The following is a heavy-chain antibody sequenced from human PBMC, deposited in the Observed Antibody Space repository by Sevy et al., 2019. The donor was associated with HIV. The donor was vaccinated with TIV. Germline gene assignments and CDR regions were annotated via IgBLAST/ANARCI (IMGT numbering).Heavy chain of an antibody. CDR1: GGSITSSIYY. CDR2: VYYTGLT. D-gene: IGHD5-12*01. V-gene: IGHV4-39*02. J-gene: IGHJ6*02. Sequence: SETLSLTCSASGGSITSSIYYWGWIRQPPGKGLEWIGSVYYTGLTYYNPSLKSRVTISVDTSKNQFSLNLNSVTAADTAIYYCAREPGGYDYDYGMDVWGQGTTVTVS. CDR3: AREPGGYDYDYGMDV.